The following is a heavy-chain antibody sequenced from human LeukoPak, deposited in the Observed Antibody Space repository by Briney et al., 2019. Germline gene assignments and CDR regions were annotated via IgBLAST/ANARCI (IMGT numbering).Heavy chain of an antibody. CDR2: VSYSSSYI. V-gene: IGHV3-21*01. D-gene: IGHD3-22*01. Sequence: GSLRLSCAASGFPFSDYSVNWVRQAPGKGLEWVSSVSYSSSYIYYVDSVKGRFTISRDNAKNSLYLQMHSLRAEDTAVYYCARALPGYYDTRGRYYYMDVWGKGTTVTVSS. J-gene: IGHJ6*03. CDR3: ARALPGYYDTRGRYYYMDV. CDR1: GFPFSDYS.